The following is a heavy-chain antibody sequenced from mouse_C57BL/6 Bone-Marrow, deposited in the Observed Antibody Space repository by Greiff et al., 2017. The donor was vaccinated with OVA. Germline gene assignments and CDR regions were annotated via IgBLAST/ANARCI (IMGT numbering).Heavy chain of an antibody. D-gene: IGHD1-1*01. Sequence: LVESGAELVKPGASVKMSCKASGYTFTSYGITWVKQRPGKGLEWIGDIYPGSGSTNYNEKFKSKATLTVDTSSSTAYMQLSSLTSEDSAVYYCARRYYGFDYWGQGTTLTVSS. J-gene: IGHJ2*01. CDR1: GYTFTSYG. V-gene: IGHV1-55*01. CDR3: ARRYYGFDY. CDR2: IYPGSGST.